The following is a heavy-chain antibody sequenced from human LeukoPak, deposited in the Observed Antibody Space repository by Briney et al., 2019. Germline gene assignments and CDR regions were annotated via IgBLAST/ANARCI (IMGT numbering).Heavy chain of an antibody. V-gene: IGHV3-30*03. CDR1: GFTFSSYG. D-gene: IGHD6-19*01. CDR3: ARDVAGTWWFDP. J-gene: IGHJ5*02. CDR2: ISYDGSNK. Sequence: GRSLRLSCAASGFTFSSYGMHWVRQAPGKGLEWVAVISYDGSNKHYADSVKGRFTISRDNSKNTLYLQMNSLRAEDTAVYYCARDVAGTWWFDPWGQGTLVTVSS.